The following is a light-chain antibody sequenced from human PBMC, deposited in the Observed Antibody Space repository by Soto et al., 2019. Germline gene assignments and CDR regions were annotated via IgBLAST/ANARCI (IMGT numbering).Light chain of an antibody. J-gene: IGKJ1*01. CDR1: QGIRND. Sequence: AIRMTQSPSSLSASVGDRVTITCRASQGIRNDLGWYQQKPGKAPKLLIYAASSLQSGVPSRFSGSGSGTDFTLTITSLQPEDFATYYCLQDYDYPRTFGQGTKVEIK. V-gene: IGKV1-6*01. CDR2: AAS. CDR3: LQDYDYPRT.